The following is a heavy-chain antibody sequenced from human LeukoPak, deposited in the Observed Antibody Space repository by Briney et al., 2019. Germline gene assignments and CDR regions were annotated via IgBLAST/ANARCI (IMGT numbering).Heavy chain of an antibody. Sequence: ASVKVSCNVSGYTLNELAIHWVRQGPGKGLEWMGGFDPEDAETVYAEQFQGRVTMTEDTSTGTAYMELNSLTSEDTAVYYCATGVTIFGVHANYYYYYMDVWGQGTTVTVSS. CDR2: FDPEDAET. J-gene: IGHJ6*03. V-gene: IGHV1-24*01. CDR1: GYTLNELA. CDR3: ATGVTIFGVHANYYYYYMDV. D-gene: IGHD3-3*01.